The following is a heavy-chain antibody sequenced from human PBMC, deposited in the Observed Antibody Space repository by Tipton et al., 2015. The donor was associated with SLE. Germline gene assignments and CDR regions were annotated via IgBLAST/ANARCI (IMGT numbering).Heavy chain of an antibody. CDR1: GLTVRNSY. Sequence: GSLRLSCAVSGLTVRNSYMTWVRQAPGKGLEWVANIKPDGSDTHYVESVKGRFTISRDNTKNSLYLQMNSLTDEDTAVYYCGRKAVDYWGQGTLVTVSS. J-gene: IGHJ4*02. V-gene: IGHV3-7*01. CDR3: GRKAVDY. CDR2: IKPDGSDT.